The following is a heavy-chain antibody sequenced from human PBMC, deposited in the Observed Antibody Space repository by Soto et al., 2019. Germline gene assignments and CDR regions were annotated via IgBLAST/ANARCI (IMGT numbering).Heavy chain of an antibody. V-gene: IGHV3-30-3*01. J-gene: IGHJ4*02. CDR1: GFIFSDHA. CDR3: AVDVGVGGGVGKPGH. Sequence: QVQLVESGGGVVQPGGSLRLSCAASGFIFSDHAMHWFRQAPGKGLEWVTGISNDGSRKFYAESLKGRLTIYRDNLKSRLSLQMDSLRNEDTAFYYCAVDVGVGGGVGKPGHWGQGTLVTVSS. D-gene: IGHD2-2*01. CDR2: ISNDGSRK.